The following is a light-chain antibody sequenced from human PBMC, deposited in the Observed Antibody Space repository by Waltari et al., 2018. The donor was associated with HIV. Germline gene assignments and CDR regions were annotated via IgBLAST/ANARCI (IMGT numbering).Light chain of an antibody. V-gene: IGLV4-69*01. CDR1: SGHSSYA. CDR3: QTWSV. J-gene: IGLJ3*02. CDR2: LNSDGSH. Sequence: QLVLTQSPSASASLGASVKPTCPLSSGHSSYAIAWHQQQPEKGPRYLMKLNSDGSHSKGDGIPDRFSGSSSGAERYLTISSLQSEDEADYYCQTWSVFGGGTKLTVL.